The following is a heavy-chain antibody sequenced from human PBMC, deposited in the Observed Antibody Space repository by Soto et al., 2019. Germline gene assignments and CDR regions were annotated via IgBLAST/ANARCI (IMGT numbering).Heavy chain of an antibody. D-gene: IGHD3-10*01. J-gene: IGHJ6*02. V-gene: IGHV3-49*03. CDR2: IRSKAYGGTT. Sequence: GGSLRLSCTASGFTFGDYAMTWFRQAPGKGLEWVSFIRSKAYGGTTEYAASFKGRFTISRDDSESIAYLQMNSLKTEDTAMYYCTAHRSSLTMRRGVIIGDYYYNGMDVWAKGPRSPSP. CDR3: TAHRSSLTMRRGVIIGDYYYNGMDV. CDR1: GFTFGDYA.